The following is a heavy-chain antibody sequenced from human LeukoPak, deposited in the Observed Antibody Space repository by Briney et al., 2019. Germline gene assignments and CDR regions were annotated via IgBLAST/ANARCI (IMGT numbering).Heavy chain of an antibody. D-gene: IGHD2-2*01. CDR2: IYYSGST. CDR1: GGSISSGGYY. J-gene: IGHJ4*02. V-gene: IGHV4-31*03. Sequence: PSETLSLTCTVSGGSISSGGYYWSWLRQHPGKGLEWIGYIYYSGSTYYNPSLKSRYTISVDTSKNQFSRKLSSVTAADTAVYYRARGRRELKYAPDYWGQGTLVTVSS. CDR3: ARGRRELKYAPDY.